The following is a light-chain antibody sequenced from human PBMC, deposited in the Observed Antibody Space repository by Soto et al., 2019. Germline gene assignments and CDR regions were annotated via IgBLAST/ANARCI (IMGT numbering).Light chain of an antibody. V-gene: IGKV1-5*01. CDR2: DAS. J-gene: IGKJ1*01. Sequence: DIQMTQSPSTLSATAGDRVTITCRASQSISSWLAWYQQKPGKAPKLLIYDASNLESGVPSRFSGSGSGTDFTLTISHLQPDDSATYYCQQYENYWTVGQGTKVEIK. CDR3: QQYENYWT. CDR1: QSISSW.